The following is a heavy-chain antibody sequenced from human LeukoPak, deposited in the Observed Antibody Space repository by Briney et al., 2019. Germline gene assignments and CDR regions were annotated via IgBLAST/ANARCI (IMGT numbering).Heavy chain of an antibody. Sequence: PGGSLRLSCAASGFTFSSYGMGWVRQAPGKGLEWVSGISNRGSGTYYADSVKGRFTISRDNSKSTLYLQMNSLRAEDTAVYYCAKERNFDWLFCYDYWGQGILVTVSS. CDR2: ISNRGSGT. V-gene: IGHV3-23*01. D-gene: IGHD3-9*01. CDR1: GFTFSSYG. J-gene: IGHJ4*02. CDR3: AKERNFDWLFCYDY.